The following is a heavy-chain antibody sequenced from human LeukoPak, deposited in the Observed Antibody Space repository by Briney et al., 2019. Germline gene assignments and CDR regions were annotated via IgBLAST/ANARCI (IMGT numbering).Heavy chain of an antibody. D-gene: IGHD2-15*01. V-gene: IGHV3-30*04. CDR3: ARSSQLPLIDY. Sequence: PGGSLRLSCAASGFTFSSYAMHWVRQAPGKGLEWVAVISYDGSNKYYADSVKGRFTISRDDSKNTLYLQMNSLRPEDTAVYFCARSSQLPLIDYWGQGTLVTVSS. CDR2: ISYDGSNK. CDR1: GFTFSSYA. J-gene: IGHJ4*02.